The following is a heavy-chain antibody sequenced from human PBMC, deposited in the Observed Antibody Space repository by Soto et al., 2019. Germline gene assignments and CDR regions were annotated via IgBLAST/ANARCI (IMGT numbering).Heavy chain of an antibody. V-gene: IGHV1-2*04. J-gene: IGHJ3*02. CDR2: INPNNGDT. CDR1: GYTFTGYY. CDR3: ATRPDHYDSSGYFPLPEAFDI. Sequence: WASVKVSCKTSGYTFTGYYIHWVRQAPGQGLEWMGWINPNNGDTNYAQKFQDWVTMTRDTSTSTVYMELSSLRSEDTAVYYCATRPDHYDSSGYFPLPEAFDIWGQETMVTVSS. D-gene: IGHD3-22*01.